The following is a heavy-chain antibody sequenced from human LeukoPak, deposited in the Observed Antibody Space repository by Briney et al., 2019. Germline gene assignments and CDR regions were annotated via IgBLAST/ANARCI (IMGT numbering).Heavy chain of an antibody. V-gene: IGHV4-39*07. CDR2: IYYSGNT. CDR1: GGSIRSTTYY. CDR3: ARAPHFFDTSGSRYYFDY. J-gene: IGHJ4*02. Sequence: SETLSLTCSVSGGSIRSTTYYWGWIRQPPGKGLEWIGSIYYSGNTYYSPSLMSRVTISVDTSKNQFSLNLSSVTAGDTAVYFCARAPHFFDTSGSRYYFDYWGQGALVTVSS. D-gene: IGHD3-22*01.